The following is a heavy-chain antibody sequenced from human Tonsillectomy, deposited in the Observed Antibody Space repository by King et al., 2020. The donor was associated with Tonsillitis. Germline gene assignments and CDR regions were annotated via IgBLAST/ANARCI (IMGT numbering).Heavy chain of an antibody. J-gene: IGHJ4*02. Sequence: VQLVESGGGVVQPGGSLRLSCAGSQFTFRSYGMHWVRQAPGKGLEWVAFIRYDGSTKYYADSVEGRFTISRDNSKNTLYLQMNSLRVEDTAVYYCAKDQWGVASRSYVDFYDYWGQGTLVTVSS. CDR3: AKDQWGVASRSYVDFYDY. D-gene: IGHD1-26*01. CDR1: QFTFRSYG. V-gene: IGHV3-30*02. CDR2: IRYDGSTK.